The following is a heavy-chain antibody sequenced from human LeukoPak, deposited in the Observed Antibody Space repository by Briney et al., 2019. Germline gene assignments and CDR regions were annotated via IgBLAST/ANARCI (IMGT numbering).Heavy chain of an antibody. J-gene: IGHJ5*02. Sequence: GGSLRLSCAASGFTFSSYSMNWVRQAPGKGLEWVSSISSSSSYIYYADSVKGRFTISRDNAKNSLYLQMNSLRAEDTGVYYCARDPGVVTAFNWFDPWGPGTLVTVSS. D-gene: IGHD2-21*02. CDR1: GFTFSSYS. V-gene: IGHV3-21*01. CDR3: ARDPGVVTAFNWFDP. CDR2: ISSSSSYI.